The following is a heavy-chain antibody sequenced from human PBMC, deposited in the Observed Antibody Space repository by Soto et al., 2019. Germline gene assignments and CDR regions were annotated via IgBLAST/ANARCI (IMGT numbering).Heavy chain of an antibody. V-gene: IGHV4-34*01. CDR1: GGSFSGYY. Sequence: SETLSLTCAVSGGSFSGYYWSWIRQPPGKGLEWIGEINHSGSTNYNPSLKSRVTISVDTSKNQFSLKLSSVTAADTAVYYCARPVRRGYSYGLDYWGQGTLVTVSS. D-gene: IGHD5-18*01. CDR3: ARPVRRGYSYGLDY. CDR2: INHSGST. J-gene: IGHJ4*02.